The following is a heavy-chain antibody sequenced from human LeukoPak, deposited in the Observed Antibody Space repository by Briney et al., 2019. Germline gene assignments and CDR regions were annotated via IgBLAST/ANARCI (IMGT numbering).Heavy chain of an antibody. Sequence: ASVKVSCKVSGYTFTGYYLHGVRQAPGQGLEWMGRINPSSGGTNYAQKFQGRVTMTRDTSINTAYMDLSSLRSDDTAVYYCTRGPSGSDYWGQGTLVTVSS. CDR3: TRGPSGSDY. V-gene: IGHV1-2*06. J-gene: IGHJ4*02. CDR2: INPSSGGT. CDR1: GYTFTGYY. D-gene: IGHD3-10*01.